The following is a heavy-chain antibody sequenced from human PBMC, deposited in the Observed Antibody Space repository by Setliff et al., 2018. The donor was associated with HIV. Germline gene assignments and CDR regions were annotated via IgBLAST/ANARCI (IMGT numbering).Heavy chain of an antibody. V-gene: IGHV4-59*01. D-gene: IGHD1-26*01. CDR1: GASIRSDY. Sequence: KPSETLSLTCTVSGASIRSDYWSWIRQPPGKGLEWIGYSHYSGSTIYSPSLTGRVTISVDTSKSQFSLRLSSVTAADTAVYYCAREVGTRYMDVWGKGTTVTVSS. CDR3: AREVGTRYMDV. J-gene: IGHJ6*03. CDR2: SHYSGST.